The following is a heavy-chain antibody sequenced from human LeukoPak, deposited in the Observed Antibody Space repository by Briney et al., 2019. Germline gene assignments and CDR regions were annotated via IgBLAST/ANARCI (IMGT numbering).Heavy chain of an antibody. CDR2: VFRTGTT. V-gene: IGHV4-39*02. Sequence: SETLSLTCSVSGGSIASSSYYWGWIRQPPGKGLEWIGSVFRTGTTYYSASLKSRVSISVDTSKNDFALKLASVTAADTAMYFCARRVGFYGSGSLNYFDPWGQGILVTVSS. CDR1: GGSIASSSYY. CDR3: ARRVGFYGSGSLNYFDP. J-gene: IGHJ5*01. D-gene: IGHD3-10*01.